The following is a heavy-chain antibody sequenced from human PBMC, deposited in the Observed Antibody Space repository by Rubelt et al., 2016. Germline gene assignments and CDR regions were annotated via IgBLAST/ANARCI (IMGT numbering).Heavy chain of an antibody. CDR3: ARSKKFAESTRYYFDY. J-gene: IGHJ4*02. CDR1: GFSLTTSGMC. D-gene: IGHD3-10*01. CDR2: IDCDDDK. Sequence: QVTLRESGPALVKPTQTLTLTCTFSGFSLTTSGMCVSWIRQFPGKALEWLARIDCDDDKFYSTSLQTRPPISKEHSKNQVVLTMTNMDPVDTATYYCARSKKFAESTRYYFDYWGQGTLVTVSS. V-gene: IGHV2-70*17.